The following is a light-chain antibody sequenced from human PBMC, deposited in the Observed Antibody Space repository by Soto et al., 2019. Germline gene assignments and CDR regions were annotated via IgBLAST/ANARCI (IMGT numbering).Light chain of an antibody. J-gene: IGKJ1*01. CDR2: RVS. CDR1: QSLAYSDGNTY. V-gene: IGKV2-30*01. Sequence: DVVMTQSPLSLPVTLGQPASISCRSSQSLAYSDGNTYFNWSQQRPGQSPRRLIYRVSNRDSGVPDRFSGSGSGTDFTLNICRVEAEDVGVYSCMQGTRWSWTCGQGTKVYIK. CDR3: MQGTRWSWT.